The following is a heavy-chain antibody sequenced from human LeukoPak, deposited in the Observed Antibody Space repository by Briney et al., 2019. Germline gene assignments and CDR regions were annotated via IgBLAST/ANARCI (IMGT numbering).Heavy chain of an antibody. CDR3: THEFIDAFDI. CDR1: GFTFGDYA. J-gene: IGHJ3*02. Sequence: PGRSLRLSCTASGFTFGDYAMSWFRQAPGEGLEWVGFIRSRAYGGTTEYAASVKGRFTISRDDSKSIAYLQMNSLKTEDTAVYYCTHEFIDAFDIWGQGTMVTVSS. V-gene: IGHV3-49*03. CDR2: IRSRAYGGTT.